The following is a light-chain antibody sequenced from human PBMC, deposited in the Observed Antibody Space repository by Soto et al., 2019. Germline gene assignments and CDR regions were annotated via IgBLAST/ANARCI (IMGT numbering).Light chain of an antibody. V-gene: IGKV3-15*01. J-gene: IGKJ1*01. CDR1: QSVSIL. CDR3: QQYHEYW. CDR2: GAT. Sequence: EIFLPHSRDTLSVSPVSRSTLSCRASQSVSILLAWYQQKPGQAPRLLIHGATTRATGIPARFSGSGSGTEFTLTISSLQPDDFATYYCQQYHEYWFGQGTKVDIK.